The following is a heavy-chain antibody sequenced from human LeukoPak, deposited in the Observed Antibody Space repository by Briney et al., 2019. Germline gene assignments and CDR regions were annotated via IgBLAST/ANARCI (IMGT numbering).Heavy chain of an antibody. D-gene: IGHD3-9*01. V-gene: IGHV1-69*13. CDR2: IIPIFGTA. CDR1: GGTFSSYA. Sequence: GASVKVSCKASGGTFSSYAISWVRQAPGQGLEWMGGIIPIFGTANYAQKFQGRVTITADESTSTAYMELSSLRSEDTAVYYCAISLVLRYFDWLPGTWGQGTLVTVSP. CDR3: AISLVLRYFDWLPGT. J-gene: IGHJ4*02.